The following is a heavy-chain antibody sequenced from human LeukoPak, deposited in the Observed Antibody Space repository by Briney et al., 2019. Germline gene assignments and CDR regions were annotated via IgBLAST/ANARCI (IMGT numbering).Heavy chain of an antibody. Sequence: GGSLRLSCAASGFTFSSYSMSWVRQAPGKGLAWVSAISGSGGSTYYADSVKGRFTISGDNSKNTLHLQMNSLRAEDTAVYYCAKDAGYDFWSGYRTGGDAFDIWGQGTMVTVSS. V-gene: IGHV3-23*01. D-gene: IGHD3-3*01. J-gene: IGHJ3*02. CDR2: ISGSGGST. CDR1: GFTFSSYS. CDR3: AKDAGYDFWSGYRTGGDAFDI.